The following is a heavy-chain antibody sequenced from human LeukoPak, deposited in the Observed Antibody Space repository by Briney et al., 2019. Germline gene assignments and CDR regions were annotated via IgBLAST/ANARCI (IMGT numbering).Heavy chain of an antibody. V-gene: IGHV4-39*01. D-gene: IGHD6-13*01. CDR2: IYYSGST. CDR1: GGSISSSSYY. J-gene: IGHJ4*02. CDR3: ARTAAGQYYFDY. Sequence: SETLSLTCTVSGGSISSSSYYWGWIRQPPGKGREWIGSIYYSGSTYCNPSLKSRVTISVDTSKNQFSLKLSSVTAADTAVYYCARTAAGQYYFDYWGQGTLVTVSS.